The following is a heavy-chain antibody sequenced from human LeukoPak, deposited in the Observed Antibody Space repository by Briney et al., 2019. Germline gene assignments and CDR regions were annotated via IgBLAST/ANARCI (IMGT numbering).Heavy chain of an antibody. D-gene: IGHD6-13*01. CDR2: IKQDGSEK. CDR1: GFTFSSYW. Sequence: GGSLRLSCAASGFTFSSYWMSWVRQAPGKGLEWVANIKQDGSEKYYVDSVKGRFTISRDNAKNSLYLQMNSLRAEDTAVYYCARVPSSSWYTNEAGYYMDVWGKGTTVTVSS. V-gene: IGHV3-7*01. J-gene: IGHJ6*03. CDR3: ARVPSSSWYTNEAGYYMDV.